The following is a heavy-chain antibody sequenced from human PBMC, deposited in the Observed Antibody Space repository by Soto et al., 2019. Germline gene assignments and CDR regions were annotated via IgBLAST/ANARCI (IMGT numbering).Heavy chain of an antibody. CDR2: IGTAGDT. CDR1: GFTFSSYD. V-gene: IGHV3-13*01. J-gene: IGHJ5*02. CDR3: ARATGVGATNWFDP. D-gene: IGHD1-26*01. Sequence: VGSLRLSCAASGFTFSSYDMHWARQATGKGLEWVSAIGTAGDTYYPGSVKGRFTISRENAKNSLYLQMNSLRAGDTAVYYCARATGVGATNWFDPWGQGTLVTVSS.